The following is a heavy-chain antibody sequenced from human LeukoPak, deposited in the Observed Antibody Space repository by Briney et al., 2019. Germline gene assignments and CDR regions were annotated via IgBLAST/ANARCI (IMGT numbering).Heavy chain of an antibody. J-gene: IGHJ4*02. CDR3: ARDSGLWYFDY. Sequence: GGSLRLSCAASGFTFGDYGMSWVRQAPGKGLEWVSGINWNGGSTGYADSVKGRFTISRDNAKNSLYLQMNSLRAEDTALYYCARDSGLWYFDYWGQGTLVTVSS. V-gene: IGHV3-20*04. D-gene: IGHD6-25*01. CDR1: GFTFGDYG. CDR2: INWNGGST.